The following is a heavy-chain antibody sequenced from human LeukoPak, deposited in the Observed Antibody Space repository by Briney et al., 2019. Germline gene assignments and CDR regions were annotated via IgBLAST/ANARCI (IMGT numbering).Heavy chain of an antibody. Sequence: SETLSLTCTVSGGSITSGRYYWSWLRQPAGKGLECIWRIYTTGSTNYNPSLKSRVTISLDTSKNQFSLKLSSVTAADTAVYYCARQYSSGWFEYYYYYMDVWGKGTTVTISS. CDR3: ARQYSSGWFEYYYYYMDV. D-gene: IGHD6-19*01. V-gene: IGHV4-61*02. J-gene: IGHJ6*03. CDR1: GGSITSGRYY. CDR2: IYTTGST.